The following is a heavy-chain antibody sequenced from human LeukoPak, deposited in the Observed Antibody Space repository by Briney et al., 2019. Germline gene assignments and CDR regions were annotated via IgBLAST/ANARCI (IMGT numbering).Heavy chain of an antibody. CDR1: GGSISSYY. D-gene: IGHD3-10*01. CDR3: TRDPRYGSGSYIPDY. CDR2: IRSKAYGGTT. V-gene: IGHV3-49*03. Sequence: LSLTCTVSGGSISSYYMSWIRQAPGKGLEWVGFIRSKAYGGTTEYAASVKGRFTISRDDSKSIAYLQMNSLKTEDTAVYYCTRDPRYGSGSYIPDYWGQGTLVTVSS. J-gene: IGHJ4*02.